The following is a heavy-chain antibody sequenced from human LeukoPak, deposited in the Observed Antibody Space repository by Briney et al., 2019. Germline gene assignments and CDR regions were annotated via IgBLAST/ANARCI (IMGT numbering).Heavy chain of an antibody. Sequence: GGSLRLSCAASGFTVSDNYMTWVRQAPGKGLEWVSVLYNTGYTYYADSVKGRFTISRDHSKNTLYLQMNTLRAEDTAVYYCAKESPSAGLEYWGQGTLVTVSS. J-gene: IGHJ4*02. CDR3: AKESPSAGLEY. D-gene: IGHD3-3*01. CDR1: GFTVSDNY. V-gene: IGHV3-53*01. CDR2: LYNTGYT.